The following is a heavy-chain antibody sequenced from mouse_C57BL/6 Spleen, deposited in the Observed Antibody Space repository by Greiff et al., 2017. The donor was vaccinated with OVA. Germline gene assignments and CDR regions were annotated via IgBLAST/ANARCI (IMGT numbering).Heavy chain of an antibody. CDR2: IDPEDGDT. CDR1: GFNIKDYY. Sequence: VQLQHSGAELVRPGASVKLSCTASGFNIKDYYMHWVKQRPEQGLEWIGRIDPEDGDTEYAPKFQGKATMTADTSSNTAYLQLSSLTSEDTAVYYCTSYDYDAGYAMDYWGQGTSVTVSS. V-gene: IGHV14-1*01. D-gene: IGHD2-4*01. CDR3: TSYDYDAGYAMDY. J-gene: IGHJ4*01.